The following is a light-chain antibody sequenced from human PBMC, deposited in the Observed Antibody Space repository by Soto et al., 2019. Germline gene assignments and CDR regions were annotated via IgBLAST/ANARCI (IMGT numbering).Light chain of an antibody. CDR1: QSVSSNF. J-gene: IGKJ1*01. V-gene: IGKV3-20*01. CDR2: GAS. Sequence: EIVLTQSPGTLSLSPWERATLSCRASQSVSSNFLAWYQQRPGQAPRLLISGASNRATGIPDRFSGSGSGTDFTLTISRLEPEDFAVYYCQQYGSSPRTFGQGTKVDIK. CDR3: QQYGSSPRT.